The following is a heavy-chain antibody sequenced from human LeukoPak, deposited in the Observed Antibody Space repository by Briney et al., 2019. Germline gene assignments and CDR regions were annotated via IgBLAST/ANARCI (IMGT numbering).Heavy chain of an antibody. CDR3: TRAPPGRDGYSEY. D-gene: IGHD5-24*01. CDR2: ISSNGGST. V-gene: IGHV3-64*04. CDR1: GLTFSSYA. Sequence: GGSLRLSCSASGLTFSSYAMHWVRQAPGKGLEYVSAISSNGGSTYYADSVKGRFTISRGNSKNTLYLQMNSLRAEDTAVYYCTRAPPGRDGYSEYWGQGTVVTVST. J-gene: IGHJ4*02.